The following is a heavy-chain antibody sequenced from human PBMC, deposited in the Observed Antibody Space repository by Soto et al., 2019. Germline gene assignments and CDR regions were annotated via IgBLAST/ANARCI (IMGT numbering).Heavy chain of an antibody. D-gene: IGHD3-22*01. J-gene: IGHJ5*02. CDR2: LYSGGNS. Sequence: PGGSLRLSCAASGFSVNSHYMAWVRQVPGKGLEWVSILYSGGNSHYADSVRGRFTISRDSSKNTVDLQMGNLRAEDTAFYHCARLAITYSYALSGYPFIDTWGQGTQVTVSS. V-gene: IGHV3-66*04. CDR3: ARLAITYSYALSGYPFIDT. CDR1: GFSVNSHY.